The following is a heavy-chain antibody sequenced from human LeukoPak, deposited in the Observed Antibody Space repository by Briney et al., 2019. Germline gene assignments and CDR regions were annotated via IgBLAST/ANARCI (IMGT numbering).Heavy chain of an antibody. CDR3: ARESLSWLQSRTSWFDP. V-gene: IGHV4-39*07. CDR2: IYYSGST. D-gene: IGHD5-24*01. CDR1: GGSISSSSYY. J-gene: IGHJ5*02. Sequence: SETLSLTCIVSGGSISSSSYYWGWIRQPPGKGLEWIGSIYYSGSTYYNPSLKSRVTISVDTSKNQFSLKLGSVTAADTAVYYCARESLSWLQSRTSWFDPWGQGTLVTVSS.